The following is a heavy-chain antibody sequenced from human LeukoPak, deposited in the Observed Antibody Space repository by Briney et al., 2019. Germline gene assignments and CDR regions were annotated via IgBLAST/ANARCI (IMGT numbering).Heavy chain of an antibody. CDR2: INSDGSST. J-gene: IGHJ4*02. CDR1: GFTFSSYW. V-gene: IGHV3-74*01. D-gene: IGHD2-2*02. CDR3: ARGYCSSTSCYKTDY. Sequence: PGGSLRLSCAASGFTFSSYWMHWVRQAPGKGLVWVSRINSDGSSTSYADSVKGRFTISRDNAKNTLYPQMNSLRAEDTAVYYCARGYCSSTSCYKTDYWGQGTLVTVSS.